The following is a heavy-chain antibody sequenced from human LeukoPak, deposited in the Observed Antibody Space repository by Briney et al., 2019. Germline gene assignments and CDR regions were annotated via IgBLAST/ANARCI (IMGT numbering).Heavy chain of an antibody. CDR3: ARHMRIAAAGWGGYYYYYMDV. J-gene: IGHJ6*03. CDR1: GGSFSGYY. CDR2: INHSGST. V-gene: IGHV4-34*01. Sequence: SETLSLTCAVYGGSFSGYYWSWIRQPLGKGLEWIGEINHSGSTNYNPSLKSRVTISVDTSKNQFSLKLSSVTAADTAVYYCARHMRIAAAGWGGYYYYYMDVWGRGTTVTISS. D-gene: IGHD6-13*01.